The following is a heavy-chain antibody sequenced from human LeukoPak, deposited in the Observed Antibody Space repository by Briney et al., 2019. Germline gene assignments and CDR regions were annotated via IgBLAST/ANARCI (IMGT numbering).Heavy chain of an antibody. D-gene: IGHD3-22*01. V-gene: IGHV1-69*13. CDR1: GGTFSSYA. CDR3: ARDQHSSGYRNFDY. J-gene: IGHJ4*02. Sequence: SVKVSCKASGGTFSSYAISWVRQAPGQGLEWMGGIIPIFGTANYGQKFQGGVTITADESTSTAYMELSSLRSEDTAVYYCARDQHSSGYRNFDYWGQGTLVTVSS. CDR2: IIPIFGTA.